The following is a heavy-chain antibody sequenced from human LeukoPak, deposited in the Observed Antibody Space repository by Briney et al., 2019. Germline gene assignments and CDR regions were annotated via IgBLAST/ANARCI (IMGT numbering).Heavy chain of an antibody. CDR3: ARQRNGYCSGGSCYWGFDY. V-gene: IGHV3-33*08. D-gene: IGHD2-15*01. J-gene: IGHJ4*02. CDR1: GFTFSSYS. CDR2: IRYDGSNK. Sequence: GGSLRLSCAASGFTFSSYSMNWVRQAPGKGLEWVAFIRYDGSNKYYADSVKGRFTISRDNSKNTLYLQMNSLRAEDTAVYYCARQRNGYCSGGSCYWGFDYWGQGTLVTVSS.